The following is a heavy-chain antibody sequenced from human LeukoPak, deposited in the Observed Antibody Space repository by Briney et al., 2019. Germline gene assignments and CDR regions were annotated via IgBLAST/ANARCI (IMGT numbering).Heavy chain of an antibody. CDR3: TTSDESSGTN. J-gene: IGHJ4*02. Sequence: QPGGSLKLSCAASGFTFRNFWMSWSRQAPGKGLEWLANVRQDGSETYYLDSVKGRFTISRDNAKDSLYLEMNSLRGEDTAVYYCTTSDESSGTNWGQGTLVTVSS. D-gene: IGHD3-22*01. V-gene: IGHV3-7*01. CDR2: VRQDGSET. CDR1: GFTFRNFW.